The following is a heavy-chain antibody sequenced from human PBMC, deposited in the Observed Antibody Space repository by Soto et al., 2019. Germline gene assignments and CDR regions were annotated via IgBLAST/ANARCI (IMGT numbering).Heavy chain of an antibody. J-gene: IGHJ6*02. CDR2: IKQDGSEK. D-gene: IGHD3-3*01. Sequence: GGSLRLSCAASGFTFSSYWMSWVRQAPGKGLEWVANIKQDGSEKYYVDSVKGRFTISRDNAKNSLYLQMNSLRAEDTAVYYCARDSKHTIFGVVIIQYGMDVWGQGTTVTVSS. V-gene: IGHV3-7*01. CDR3: ARDSKHTIFGVVIIQYGMDV. CDR1: GFTFSSYW.